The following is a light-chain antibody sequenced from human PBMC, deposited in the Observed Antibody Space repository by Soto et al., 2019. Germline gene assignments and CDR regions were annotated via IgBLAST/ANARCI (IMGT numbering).Light chain of an antibody. CDR3: QQSYNVPRT. Sequence: DIQMTQSPSSLSASVGDRVIIACRASQSISSYLNWYLQKPGRAPKLLIYAASSLQSGVPSRFSGSGSGTDFTLTISSLQPEDFAIYFCQQSYNVPRTFGQGTKVDIK. CDR2: AAS. J-gene: IGKJ1*01. CDR1: QSISSY. V-gene: IGKV1-39*01.